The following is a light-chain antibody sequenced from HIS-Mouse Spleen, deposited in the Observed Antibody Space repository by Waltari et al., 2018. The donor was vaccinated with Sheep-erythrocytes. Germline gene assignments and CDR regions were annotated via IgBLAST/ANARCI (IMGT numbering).Light chain of an antibody. Sequence: QSALTQPASVSGSPGQSITISCTGTSSDHGSYNLVSWYQQHPGKAPKLMIYEGSKRPAGVSNRFSGSKSGNTASLTISGLQAEDEADYYCCSYAGSSTPWVFGGGTKLTVL. J-gene: IGLJ3*02. CDR1: SSDHGSYNL. CDR2: EGS. V-gene: IGLV2-23*01. CDR3: CSYAGSSTPWV.